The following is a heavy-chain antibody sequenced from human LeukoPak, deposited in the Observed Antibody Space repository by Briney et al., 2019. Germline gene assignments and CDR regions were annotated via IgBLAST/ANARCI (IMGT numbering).Heavy chain of an antibody. J-gene: IGHJ4*02. CDR2: ISYDGSNK. CDR3: ARGAVMVALEYFDY. D-gene: IGHD2-15*01. V-gene: IGHV3-30*04. CDR1: GFTFSSYA. Sequence: GGSLRLSCAASGFTFSSYAMHWVRQAPGKGLEWVAVISYDGSNKYYADSVKGRFTISRDNSKNTLYLQMNSLRAEDTAVYYCARGAVMVALEYFDYWGQGTLVTVSS.